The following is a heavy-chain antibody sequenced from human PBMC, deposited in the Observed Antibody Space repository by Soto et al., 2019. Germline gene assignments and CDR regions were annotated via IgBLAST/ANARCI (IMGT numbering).Heavy chain of an antibody. J-gene: IGHJ4*02. V-gene: IGHV3-23*01. CDR3: ATNGRPVTTSWHFDY. CDR2: IHGGGNSA. Sequence: EVQLLESGGDLVQPGRSLRLSCAASGFTFSGYAMSWVRQAPGKGLEWVSVIHGGGNSAYYADSVKGRFTISRDNSKNTLNLQMRSLRGEDTAVYYCATNGRPVTTSWHFDYWGQGTLVTVSS. D-gene: IGHD4-17*01. CDR1: GFTFSGYA.